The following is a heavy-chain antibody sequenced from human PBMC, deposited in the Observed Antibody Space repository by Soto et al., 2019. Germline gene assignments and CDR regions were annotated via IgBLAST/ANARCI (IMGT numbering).Heavy chain of an antibody. V-gene: IGHV3-48*03. Sequence: GGSLRLSCAASGFTFSSYEMNWVRQAPGKGLEWVSYISGSGSTIYYADSVKGRFTISRDNAKNSLYLQMSSLRAEDTAVYYCARGGGSSWNHWGQGTLVTVSS. CDR1: GFTFSSYE. CDR2: ISGSGSTI. D-gene: IGHD1-26*01. J-gene: IGHJ5*02. CDR3: ARGGGSSWNH.